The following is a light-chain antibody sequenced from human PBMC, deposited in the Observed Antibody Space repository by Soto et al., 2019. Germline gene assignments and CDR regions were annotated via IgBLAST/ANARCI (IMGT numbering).Light chain of an antibody. CDR1: QSVSSSY. CDR3: QHRFSSPWT. Sequence: EIVLTQSPGTLSLSPGERDTLSCRASQSVSSSYLAWYQQKPGQAPRLLIYGASSRATGIPDRFSGSGSGTDFTLTISRLEPEDFAVYDCQHRFSSPWTFGQGTKVDIK. J-gene: IGKJ1*01. V-gene: IGKV3-20*01. CDR2: GAS.